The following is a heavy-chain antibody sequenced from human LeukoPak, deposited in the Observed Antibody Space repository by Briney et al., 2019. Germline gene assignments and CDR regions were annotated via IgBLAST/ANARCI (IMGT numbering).Heavy chain of an antibody. V-gene: IGHV3-21*01. CDR1: GFTFNSYT. CDR3: ARKENILTGYYDH. J-gene: IGHJ5*02. CDR2: ISSDSKYI. D-gene: IGHD3-9*01. Sequence: GGSLRLSCAASGFTFNSYTMNWVRQAPGKGLEWVSSISSDSKYIYYADSVKGRFTISRDNAWNSLYLQMNRLRAEDTAVYYCARKENILTGYYDHWGQGTLVTVSS.